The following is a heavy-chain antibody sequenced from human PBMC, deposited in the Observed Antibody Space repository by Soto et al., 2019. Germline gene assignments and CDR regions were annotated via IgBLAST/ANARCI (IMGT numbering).Heavy chain of an antibody. CDR1: GGTFSSYA. CDR3: ARDAYCGGDCYRGWFDP. V-gene: IGHV1-69*01. J-gene: IGHJ5*02. Sequence: QVQLVQSGAEVKKPGSSVKVSCKASGGTFSSYASSWVRQAPGQGLEWMGGLIPIFGTANYAQKVQGRVTITADESTSTAYMELSSLGYEDTAVYYCARDAYCGGDCYRGWFDPWGQGTLVTVSS. CDR2: LIPIFGTA. D-gene: IGHD2-21*02.